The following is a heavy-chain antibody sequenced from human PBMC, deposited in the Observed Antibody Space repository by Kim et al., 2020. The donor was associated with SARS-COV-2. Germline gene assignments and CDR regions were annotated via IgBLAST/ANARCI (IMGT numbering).Heavy chain of an antibody. V-gene: IGHV3-23*01. J-gene: IGHJ4*02. D-gene: IGHD4-17*01. Sequence: TTSYADSGKGRFTISRDNSKSMLVLQMSSLRAEDTAVYFCAKTLYGGCDFWGQGTLITVSS. CDR3: AKTLYGGCDF. CDR2: TT.